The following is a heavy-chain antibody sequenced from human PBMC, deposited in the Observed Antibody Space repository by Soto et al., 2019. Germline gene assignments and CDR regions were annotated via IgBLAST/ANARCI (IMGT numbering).Heavy chain of an antibody. J-gene: IGHJ6*02. CDR2: INHGGSL. Sequence: SETLSLTCTVTGGSVTSGDQYWTWIRHRPGEGLEWFGYINHGGSLYYNPSLKSRVSMSVDTSKNQFSLNLSSVTAADTAVYYCARELPQRQGRNMDVWGQGTTVTVSS. CDR3: ARELPQRQGRNMDV. V-gene: IGHV4-31*03. CDR1: GGSVTSGDQY. D-gene: IGHD1-1*01.